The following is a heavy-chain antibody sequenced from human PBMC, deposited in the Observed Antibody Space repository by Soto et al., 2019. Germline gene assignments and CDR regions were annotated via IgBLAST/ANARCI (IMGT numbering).Heavy chain of an antibody. V-gene: IGHV3-74*01. CDR2: INGDGGST. J-gene: IGHJ5*02. D-gene: IGHD3-16*02. CDR3: ARVVRWFDP. Sequence: PGGSLRLSCAASGFTFSSYAMHWVRQAPGKGLVWVSRINGDGGSTSYADSVKGRFTISRDNAKNTVYLQMNSLRAEDTAVYYCARVVRWFDPWGQGTLLTVSS. CDR1: GFTFSSYA.